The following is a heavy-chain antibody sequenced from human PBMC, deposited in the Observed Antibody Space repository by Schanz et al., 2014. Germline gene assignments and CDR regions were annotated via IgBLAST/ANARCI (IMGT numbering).Heavy chain of an antibody. D-gene: IGHD4-17*01. J-gene: IGHJ4*02. Sequence: EVQLVESGGGLIQPGGSLRLSCVASGFTVSSNYMSWVGQAPGKGLEWVSRTSHAGSFTTFADSVKGRFTISRDNAKNALYLQMNSLRAEDTAVYYCVRDTDYHFDYWGQGTLVTVSS. CDR3: VRDTDYHFDY. V-gene: IGHV3-74*03. CDR2: TSHAGSFT. CDR1: GFTVSSNY.